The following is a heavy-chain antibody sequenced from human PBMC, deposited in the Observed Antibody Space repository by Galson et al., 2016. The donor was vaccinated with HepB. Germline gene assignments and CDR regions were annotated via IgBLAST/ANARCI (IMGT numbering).Heavy chain of an antibody. V-gene: IGHV1-18*01. CDR1: DYTFRRYG. J-gene: IGHJ4*02. D-gene: IGHD3-16*02. Sequence: SVKVSCKASDYTFRRYGITWVRQAPGQGLEWMGWISAYNGNTNYAQKVQGRVTMTTDTSTSTAYMELRSLRSDDTAVYYCARDAYDYVRGTYRAQAEIDYWGQGTLVTVSS. CDR3: ARDAYDYVRGTYRAQAEIDY. CDR2: ISAYNGNT.